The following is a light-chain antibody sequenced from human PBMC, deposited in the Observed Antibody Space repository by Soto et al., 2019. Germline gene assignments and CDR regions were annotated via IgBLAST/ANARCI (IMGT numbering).Light chain of an antibody. CDR1: QSMSTY. J-gene: IGKJ4*01. V-gene: IGKV1-39*01. CDR3: QQRYNVPLT. Sequence: DLQMTQSPSSLSASVGDRVTITCRASQSMSTYLNWFQQKPGKAPKVLIYGASSLQSGVPSRFSGSGSGTNCTLTISSLQPEDSANYYCQQRYNVPLTFGGGTKVEIK. CDR2: GAS.